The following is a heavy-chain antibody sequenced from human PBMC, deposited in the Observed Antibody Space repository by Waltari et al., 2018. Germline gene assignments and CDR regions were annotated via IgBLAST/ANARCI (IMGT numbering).Heavy chain of an antibody. CDR2: IYYSGRT. Sequence: QLQLQESGPGLVKPSETLSLTCTVSGGSISSRSYYWGWIRQPPGKGLEWIGSIYYSGRTYYNPSLKSRVTISVDTSKNQFSLKLSSVTAADTAVYYCASEIVVVPAVDYWGQGTLVTVSS. D-gene: IGHD2-2*01. J-gene: IGHJ4*02. V-gene: IGHV4-39*01. CDR3: ASEIVVVPAVDY. CDR1: GGSISSRSYY.